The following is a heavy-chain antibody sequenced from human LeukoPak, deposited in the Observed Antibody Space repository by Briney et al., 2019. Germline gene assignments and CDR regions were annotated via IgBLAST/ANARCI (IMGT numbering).Heavy chain of an antibody. D-gene: IGHD3-3*01. Sequence: GGSLRLSCAASGFTVSSNYMSWVRQAPGKGLEWVSVIYSGGSTYYADSVKGRFTISRDNSKNTLYLQMNSLRAEDTAVYYCASGVASYDFWSGYYSTPFDYWGQGTLVTVSS. CDR3: ASGVASYDFWSGYYSTPFDY. V-gene: IGHV3-53*01. J-gene: IGHJ4*02. CDR2: IYSGGST. CDR1: GFTVSSNY.